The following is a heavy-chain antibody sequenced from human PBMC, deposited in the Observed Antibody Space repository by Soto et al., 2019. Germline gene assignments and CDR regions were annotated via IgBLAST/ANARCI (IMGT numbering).Heavy chain of an antibody. CDR2: INSDGSST. J-gene: IGHJ3*02. D-gene: IGHD3-22*01. Sequence: PGGSLRLSCAASGFTFSSYWMHWVRQAPGKGLVWVSRINSDGSSTSYADSVKGRFTISRDNAKNTLYLQMNSLRAEDTAVYYCVCYDSSGYYAFDIWGQGTMVTVSS. CDR1: GFTFSSYW. CDR3: VCYDSSGYYAFDI. V-gene: IGHV3-74*01.